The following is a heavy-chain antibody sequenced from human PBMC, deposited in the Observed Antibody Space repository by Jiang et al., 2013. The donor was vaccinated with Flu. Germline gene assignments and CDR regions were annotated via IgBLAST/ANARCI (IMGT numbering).Heavy chain of an antibody. D-gene: IGHD4-17*01. CDR1: GGSISSYY. V-gene: IGHV4-59*08. J-gene: IGHJ4*02. CDR2: IYYSGGT. CDR3: ARSDYGDYEFDY. Sequence: PGLVKPSETLSLTCTVSGGSISSYYWSWIRQPPGKGLEWIGYIYYSGGTNYNPSLKSRVTISVDTSKNQFSLKLSSVTAADTAVYYCARSDYGDYEFDYWGLGTLVTVSS.